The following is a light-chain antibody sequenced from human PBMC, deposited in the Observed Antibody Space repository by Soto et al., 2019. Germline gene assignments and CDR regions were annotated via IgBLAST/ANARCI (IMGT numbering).Light chain of an antibody. Sequence: IQMTQSPSSLSASVGDRVTITCRASQRITTYLNWYQQKPGEAPKLLISTSGTLQRGVPSRFSGSGSGTDFTLTITALRPEDLPTYFCQQTYGTPYTFGQGTKLEIK. CDR1: QRITTY. V-gene: IGKV1-39*01. CDR3: QQTYGTPYT. J-gene: IGKJ2*01. CDR2: TSG.